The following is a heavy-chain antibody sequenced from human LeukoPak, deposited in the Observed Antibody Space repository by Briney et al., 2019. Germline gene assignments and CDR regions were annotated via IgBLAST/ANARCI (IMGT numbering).Heavy chain of an antibody. J-gene: IGHJ4*02. CDR1: GFSFANSV. D-gene: IGHD5-18*01. V-gene: IGHV3-13*01. Sequence: GGSLRLSCAASGFSFANSVISWVRQAPGKGLEWVSAIGTAGDTYYPGSVKGRFTISRENAKNSLYLQMNSLRAGDTAVYYCARGSTAMVTSPRFDYWGQGTLVTVSS. CDR2: IGTAGDT. CDR3: ARGSTAMVTSPRFDY.